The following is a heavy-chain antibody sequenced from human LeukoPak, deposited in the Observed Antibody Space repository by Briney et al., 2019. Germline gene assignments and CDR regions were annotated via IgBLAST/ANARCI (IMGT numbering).Heavy chain of an antibody. CDR1: GGTFSSYA. V-gene: IGHV1-69*13. CDR2: IIPIFGTA. D-gene: IGHD6-19*01. CDR3: ARVSGRTGDFDY. J-gene: IGHJ4*02. Sequence: ASVKVSCKASGGTFSSYAISWVRQAPGQGLEWMGGIIPIFGTANYAQKFQGRVTITADESTSTAYMELSSLRSEDTAVYYCARVSGRTGDFDYWGQGTLVTVSS.